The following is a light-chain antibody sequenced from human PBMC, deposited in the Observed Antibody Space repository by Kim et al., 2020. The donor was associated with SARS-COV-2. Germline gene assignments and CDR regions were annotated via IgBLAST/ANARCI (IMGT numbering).Light chain of an antibody. CDR1: QDISSL. CDR3: QQADSFPYT. J-gene: IGKJ2*01. V-gene: IGKV1-12*01. CDR2: AAS. Sequence: SDSVGDRVTNTCQASQDISSLLSWYPQKPEKASNLLISAASSLESGVPSRFSGSGSGTVFTLTISGLQPEDFATYYCQQADSFPYTFGQGTKLEI.